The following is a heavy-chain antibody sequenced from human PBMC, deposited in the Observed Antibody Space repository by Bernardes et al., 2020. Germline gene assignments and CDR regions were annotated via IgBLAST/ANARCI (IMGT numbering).Heavy chain of an antibody. J-gene: IGHJ6*03. V-gene: IGHV3-21*01. D-gene: IGHD1-26*01. CDR1: GFTFSSYS. CDR2: ISSSSSYI. CDR3: ARVELVNYYMDV. Sequence: GGSLRLSCVASGFTFSSYSMNWVRQAPGKGLEWVSSISSSSSYIYYADSVKGRFTISRDNAKNSLYLQMNSLRAEDTAVYYCARVELVNYYMDVWGKGTTVTVSS.